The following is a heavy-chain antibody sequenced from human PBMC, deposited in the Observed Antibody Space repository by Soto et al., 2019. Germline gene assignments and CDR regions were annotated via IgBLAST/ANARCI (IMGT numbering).Heavy chain of an antibody. CDR3: TTSTYYYDSSGYYNPNYYYYGMDV. CDR2: IGGSRRNT. Sequence: EVQLLESGGGLVQPGGSLRLSCAASGFAFSTFAMNWVRQAPGKGLEWVSAIGGSRRNTYYADSVKGRFTISRDNSESTLYLQMNSLRAEDTAIYYCTTSTYYYDSSGYYNPNYYYYGMDVWGQGTTVTVSS. V-gene: IGHV3-23*01. D-gene: IGHD3-22*01. J-gene: IGHJ6*02. CDR1: GFAFSTFA.